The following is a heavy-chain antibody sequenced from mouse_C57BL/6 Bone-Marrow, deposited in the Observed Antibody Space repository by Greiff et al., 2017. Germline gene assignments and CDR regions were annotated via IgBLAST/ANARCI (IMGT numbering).Heavy chain of an antibody. CDR2: ISDGGSYT. CDR1: GFTFSSYA. Sequence: VKLEESGGGLVKPGGSLKLSCAASGFTFSSYAMSWVRQTPEKRLEWVATISDGGSYTYYPDNVKGRFTISRDNAKNNLYLQMSHLKSEDTAMYYCARAYGYYGYFDVWGTGTTVTVSS. CDR3: ARAYGYYGYFDV. D-gene: IGHD2-2*01. V-gene: IGHV5-4*03. J-gene: IGHJ1*03.